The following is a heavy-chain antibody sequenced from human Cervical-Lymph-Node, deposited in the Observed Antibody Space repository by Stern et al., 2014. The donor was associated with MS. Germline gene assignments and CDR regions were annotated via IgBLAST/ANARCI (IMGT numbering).Heavy chain of an antibody. D-gene: IGHD3-10*01. CDR2: INPNSGGT. CDR3: ARDYYGADTYYSH. CDR1: GYTFTGSY. Sequence: QVQLVQSGAEVKKPGASVRVTCKPSGYTFTGSYIHWVRQAPGQGLEWMGWINPNSGGTDFAQKFQGRVTMTRDTSSSTAFMELSSLRSDDTAMYYCARDYYGADTYYSHWGQGTLVTISS. J-gene: IGHJ4*02. V-gene: IGHV1-2*02.